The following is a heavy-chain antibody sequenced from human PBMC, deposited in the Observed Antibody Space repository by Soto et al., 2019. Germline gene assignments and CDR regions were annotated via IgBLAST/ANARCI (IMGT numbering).Heavy chain of an antibody. V-gene: IGHV4-34*01. Sequence: QVQLQQWGAGLLKPSETLSLTCAVYGGSFSGYYWSWIRQPPGKGLEWIGEINHSGSTNYNPSLKSRVTISVDTSKNQFSLKLSSVTAADTAVYYCARGPYGDYVYFDYWGQGTLVTVSS. D-gene: IGHD4-17*01. J-gene: IGHJ4*02. CDR2: INHSGST. CDR3: ARGPYGDYVYFDY. CDR1: GGSFSGYY.